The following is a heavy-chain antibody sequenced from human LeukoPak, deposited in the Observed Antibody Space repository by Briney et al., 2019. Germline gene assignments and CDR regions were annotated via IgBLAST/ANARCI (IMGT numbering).Heavy chain of an antibody. CDR2: IYSGGST. D-gene: IGHD5-12*01. CDR3: ASIGGMGGYDYRDY. Sequence: PGGSLRLSCAASGFTVSSNYMSWVRQAPGKGLEWVSVIYSGGSTYYADFVKGRFTISRDNSKNTLYLQMNSLRAEDTAVYYCASIGGMGGYDYRDYWGQGTLVTASS. J-gene: IGHJ4*02. CDR1: GFTVSSNY. V-gene: IGHV3-53*01.